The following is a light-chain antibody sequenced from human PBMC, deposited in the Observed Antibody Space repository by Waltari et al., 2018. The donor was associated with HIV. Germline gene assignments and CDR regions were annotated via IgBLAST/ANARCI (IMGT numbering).Light chain of an antibody. CDR2: QSL. V-gene: IGLV1-40*01. J-gene: IGLJ2*01. Sequence: HSLLTQPPSVSGAPGQRVTISCTGNSSNIGVGYDVHWYPKYPGTDPKLLSFQSLNRPSVVPDRFSGTKSVTSASLVINGLQAEDEADYCCQSYDRRLMWVFGGGTSLTV. CDR3: QSYDRRLMWV. CDR1: SSNIGVGYD.